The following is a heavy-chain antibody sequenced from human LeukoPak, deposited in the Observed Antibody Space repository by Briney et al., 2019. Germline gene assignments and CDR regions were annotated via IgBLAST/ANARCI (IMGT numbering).Heavy chain of an antibody. CDR2: IFTSGST. J-gene: IGHJ3*02. V-gene: IGHV4-4*07. Sequence: SETLSLTCSVFGGSVSSYHWSWIRQPAGKGLEWIGRIFTSGSTDYNPSLKSRVAISVDTSRNQFSLKPRSVTAADSAVYYCARVVVPDVNGAFEIWGQGTMVTVSS. CDR1: GGSVSSYH. D-gene: IGHD2-2*01. CDR3: ARVVVPDVNGAFEI.